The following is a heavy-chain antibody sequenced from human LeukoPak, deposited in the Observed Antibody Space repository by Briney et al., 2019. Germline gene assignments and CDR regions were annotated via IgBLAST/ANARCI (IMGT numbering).Heavy chain of an antibody. V-gene: IGHV3-48*03. J-gene: IGHJ4*02. Sequence: PGGSLRLSCAASGFSFSSYEMNWVRQAPGMGLEWISYISSSGSTMYADSVKGRFTISRDNAKNSLHLQMNSLRAEDTAVYYCARHNGWYDYWGQGTLVTVSS. D-gene: IGHD6-19*01. CDR3: ARHNGWYDY. CDR2: ISSSGSTM. CDR1: GFSFSSYE.